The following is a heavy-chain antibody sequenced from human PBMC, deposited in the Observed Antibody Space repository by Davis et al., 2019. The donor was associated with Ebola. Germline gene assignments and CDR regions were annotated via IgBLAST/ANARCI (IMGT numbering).Heavy chain of an antibody. Sequence: PSETLSLTCAVYGGSFSGYYWSWIRQPPGKGLEWIGYIYYSGSTNYNPSLKSRVTISVDTSKNQFSLKLSSVTAADTAVYYCATIRVPAAYSYSGYDPGRAFDIWGQGTMVTVSS. CDR2: IYYSGST. V-gene: IGHV4-59*01. D-gene: IGHD5-12*01. CDR3: ATIRVPAAYSYSGYDPGRAFDI. CDR1: GGSFSGYY. J-gene: IGHJ3*02.